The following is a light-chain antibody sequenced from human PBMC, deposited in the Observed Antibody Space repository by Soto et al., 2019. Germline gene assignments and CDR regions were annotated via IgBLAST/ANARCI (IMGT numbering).Light chain of an antibody. CDR1: QAISSY. Sequence: DIQMTQSPSSLSASVGDRVTITCRASQAISSYLAWFQQKPGKAPKSLIYAASTLQSGVPSRFSGSGSGTDFTLTISRLEPEDFAVYYCQYYYESSPFGRGTKVDIK. CDR3: QYYYESSP. CDR2: AAS. J-gene: IGKJ4*01. V-gene: IGKV1-16*01.